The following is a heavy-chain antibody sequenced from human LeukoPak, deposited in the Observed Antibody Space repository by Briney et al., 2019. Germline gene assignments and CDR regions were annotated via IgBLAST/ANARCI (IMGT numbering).Heavy chain of an antibody. V-gene: IGHV4-39*07. D-gene: IGHD1-26*01. CDR1: EFSVGSNY. CDR3: ARDRGFHDY. J-gene: IGHJ4*02. Sequence: GSLRLSCAASEFSVGSNYMTWVRQAPGKGLEWIGSIYYSGGTYYNPSLKSRVTISVDTSKNQFSLKLNSVTAADTAVYYCARDRGFHDYWGQGTLVTVSS. CDR2: IYYSGGT.